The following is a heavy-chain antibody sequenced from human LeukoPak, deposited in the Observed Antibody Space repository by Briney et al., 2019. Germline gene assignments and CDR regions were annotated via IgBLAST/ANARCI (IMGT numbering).Heavy chain of an antibody. CDR1: GGSISSSSYY. J-gene: IGHJ4*02. CDR2: IYYSGST. D-gene: IGHD6-19*01. Sequence: SETLSLTCTVSGGSISSSSYYWGWIRQPPGKGLEWIGSIYYSGSTYYNPSLKSRVTISVDTSKNQFSLKLSSVTAADTAVYYCASLAVAGDPVDYWGQGTLVTVSS. CDR3: ASLAVAGDPVDY. V-gene: IGHV4-39*01.